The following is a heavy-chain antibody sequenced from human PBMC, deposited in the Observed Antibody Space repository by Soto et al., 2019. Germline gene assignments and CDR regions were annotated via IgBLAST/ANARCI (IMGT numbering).Heavy chain of an antibody. D-gene: IGHD2-2*01. CDR2: ISPYNGNT. V-gene: IGHV1-18*01. J-gene: IGHJ4*02. Sequence: HVQLLQSGGELKKPGASVKVSCNTSGFTFNTYFISWVRQAPGQGLEWMGWISPYNGNTKYGEKFQGRVTMTTDTITRTAYMELRNLRIDDTVVYYCARDTSNSFDYWGQGTLVTVSS. CDR1: GFTFNTYF. CDR3: ARDTSNSFDY.